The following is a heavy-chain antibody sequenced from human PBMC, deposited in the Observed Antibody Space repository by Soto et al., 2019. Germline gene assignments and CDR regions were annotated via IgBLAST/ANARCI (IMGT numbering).Heavy chain of an antibody. V-gene: IGHV3-74*01. Sequence: EVQLVESGGNLVLPGGSLSLSCAASGFTFSPYWRYWVRQAPGKGLGWVSGVNPDGSVTSYADSVKGRFTVSRDNAKNMLYLQMNNLRVEDTAIYYCATDISSIPESWGQGTLVTVSS. J-gene: IGHJ4*02. CDR2: VNPDGSVT. D-gene: IGHD3-3*02. CDR3: ATDISSIPES. CDR1: GFTFSPYW.